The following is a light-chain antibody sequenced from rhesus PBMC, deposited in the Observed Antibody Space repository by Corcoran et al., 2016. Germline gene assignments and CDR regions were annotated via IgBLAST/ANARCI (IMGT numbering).Light chain of an antibody. J-gene: IGKJ2*01. CDR1: QSVSSY. CDR2: GAS. V-gene: IGKV3S9*01. CDR3: QQYNNWNS. Sequence: EIVMTQSPATLSLSPGERATLSCRASQSVSSYVAWYQQKPGQAPRLLIYGASSRATGIPDSFSGSGSGTDFTLIISSLEPEDVGVYYCQQYNNWNSFGQGTKVEIK.